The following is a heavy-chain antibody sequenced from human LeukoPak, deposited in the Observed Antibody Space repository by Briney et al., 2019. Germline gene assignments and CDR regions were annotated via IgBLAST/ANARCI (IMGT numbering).Heavy chain of an antibody. CDR3: ARDQVLRFLEWLPTPYYYYGMDV. V-gene: IGHV3-7*01. J-gene: IGHJ6*02. CDR1: GFTFSSYW. CDR2: IKQDGIEK. Sequence: GGSLRLSCAGSGFTFSSYWMDWVRQAPGKGLEWVANIKQDGIEKYFVDSVKGRFAISRDNAKNSLYLQMNSLRDEDTAVYYCARDQVLRFLEWLPTPYYYYGMDVWGQGTTVTVSS. D-gene: IGHD3-3*01.